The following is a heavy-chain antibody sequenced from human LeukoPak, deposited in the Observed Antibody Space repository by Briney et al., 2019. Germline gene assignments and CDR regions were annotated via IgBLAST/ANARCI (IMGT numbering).Heavy chain of an antibody. CDR3: ARQQWLEFDAFDI. CDR1: GGSISSSSYY. J-gene: IGHJ3*02. D-gene: IGHD6-19*01. V-gene: IGHV4-61*05. Sequence: PSETLSLTCTVSGGSISSSSYYWAWIRQPPGKGLEWIGYIYYSGSTNYNPSLKSRVTISVDTSKNQFSLKLSSVTAADTAVYYCARQQWLEFDAFDIWGQGTMVTVSS. CDR2: IYYSGST.